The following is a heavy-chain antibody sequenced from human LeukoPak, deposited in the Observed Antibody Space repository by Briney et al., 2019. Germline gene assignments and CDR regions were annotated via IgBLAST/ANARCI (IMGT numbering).Heavy chain of an antibody. J-gene: IGHJ4*02. CDR3: AKRRVGWELLHYYFDH. D-gene: IGHD1-26*01. Sequence: PGGSLRLSCAASGFTFSSYAMSWVRQAPGKGLEWVSAISGSGGSTYYADSVKGRFTISRDNSKNTLYLQMNSLRAEDTAVYYCAKRRVGWELLHYYFDHWGQGTLVTVSS. CDR2: ISGSGGST. V-gene: IGHV3-23*01. CDR1: GFTFSSYA.